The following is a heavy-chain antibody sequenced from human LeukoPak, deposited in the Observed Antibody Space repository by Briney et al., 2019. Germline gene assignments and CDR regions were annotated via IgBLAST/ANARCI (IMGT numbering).Heavy chain of an antibody. D-gene: IGHD5-12*01. CDR3: ARDPLVATAFDY. V-gene: IGHV3-48*01. CDR1: GFTFSSCW. Sequence: GGSLRLSCAASGFTFSSCWMSWDRQAPGRGLEWVSYISSSSSTIYYADSVKGRFTISRDNAKNSLYLQMNSLRAEDTAVYYCARDPLVATAFDYWGQGTPVTVSS. CDR2: ISSSSSTI. J-gene: IGHJ4*02.